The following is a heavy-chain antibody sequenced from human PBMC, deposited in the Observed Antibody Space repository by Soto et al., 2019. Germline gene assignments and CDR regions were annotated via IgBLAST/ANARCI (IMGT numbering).Heavy chain of an antibody. CDR2: ITATGINT. CDR1: GFTFNNYA. J-gene: IGHJ4*02. CDR3: AELGAGTIY. Sequence: GGSLRLSCAASGFTFNNYAMSWVRQAPGKGLEWVSTITATGINTYYAGSVKGRFTISRDNSKNTLHLQMNSLRAEDTALYYWAELGAGTIYWGQGTPVTVSS. V-gene: IGHV3-23*01. D-gene: IGHD6-13*01.